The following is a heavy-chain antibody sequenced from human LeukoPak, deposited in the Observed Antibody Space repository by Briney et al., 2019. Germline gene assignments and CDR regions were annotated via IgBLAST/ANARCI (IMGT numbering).Heavy chain of an antibody. Sequence: PGGSLRLSCAASGFTVSSNYMSWVRQAPGKGLEWVSAIYSGGSTYYADSVKGRFTISRDNSKNTLYLQMNSLRAEDTAVYYCARDTGGYDFDYWGQGTLVTVSS. CDR3: ARDTGGYDFDY. D-gene: IGHD5-12*01. V-gene: IGHV3-53*01. CDR1: GFTVSSNY. J-gene: IGHJ4*02. CDR2: IYSGGST.